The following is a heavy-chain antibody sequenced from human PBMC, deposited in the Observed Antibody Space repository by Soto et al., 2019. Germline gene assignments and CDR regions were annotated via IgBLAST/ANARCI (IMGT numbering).Heavy chain of an antibody. V-gene: IGHV3-48*01. CDR1: GFTFGSYS. J-gene: IGHJ3*02. Sequence: GGSLRLSNAASGFTFGSYSMNWVRKAPGKGLEWVSYISSSSSTIYYADSVKGRFTISRDNAKNSLYLQMNSLRAEDTAVYYCARGGAPWAFDIWGQGTMVTVSS. CDR2: ISSSSSTI. CDR3: ARGGAPWAFDI. D-gene: IGHD1-26*01.